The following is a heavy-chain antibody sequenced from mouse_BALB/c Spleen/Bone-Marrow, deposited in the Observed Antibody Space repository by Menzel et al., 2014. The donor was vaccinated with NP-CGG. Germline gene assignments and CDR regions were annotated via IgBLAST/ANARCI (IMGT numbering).Heavy chain of an antibody. Sequence: DVMLVESGGGLVQHGGSLKLSCAAPGFDFSRYWMSWVRQAPGKGLEWIGEINPDSSTINYTPSLKDKFIISRDNAKNTLYLQMSKVRSEDTALYYCARPRGNYAMDYRGQGTSVTVSS. V-gene: IGHV4-1*02. CDR3: ARPRGNYAMDY. CDR1: GFDFSRYW. J-gene: IGHJ4*01. CDR2: INPDSSTI.